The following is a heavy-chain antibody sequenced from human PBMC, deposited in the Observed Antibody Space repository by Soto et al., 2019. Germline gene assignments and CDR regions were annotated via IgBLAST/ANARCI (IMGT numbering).Heavy chain of an antibody. CDR2: IIPISETT. CDR1: GGTFSSYA. CDR3: ARSQGSSTSLEIYYYYYSGMDV. Sequence: QVQLVQSGAEVKKPGSSVKVSCKASGGTFSSYAISWVRQAPGQGLEWMGGIIPISETTNYAQKFQGRVTITADEYQSTAYMELSSLRSEDTAVYYCARSQGSSTSLEIYYYYYSGMDVWGQGTTVTVSS. J-gene: IGHJ6*02. D-gene: IGHD2-2*01. V-gene: IGHV1-69*01.